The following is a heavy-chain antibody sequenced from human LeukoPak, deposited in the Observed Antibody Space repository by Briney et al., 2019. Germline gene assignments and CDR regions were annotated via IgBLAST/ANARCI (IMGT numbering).Heavy chain of an antibody. Sequence: SETLSLTCAVSGGSISSSNWWSWVRQPPGKGLEWIGEIYHSGSTNYNPSLKSRVTISVDTSKNQFSLKLSSVTAADTAVYYCARGRRVSSGWYLSFWYFDYWGQGTLVTVSS. J-gene: IGHJ4*02. CDR3: ARGRRVSSGWYLSFWYFDY. CDR2: IYHSGST. V-gene: IGHV4-4*02. D-gene: IGHD6-19*01. CDR1: GGSISSSNW.